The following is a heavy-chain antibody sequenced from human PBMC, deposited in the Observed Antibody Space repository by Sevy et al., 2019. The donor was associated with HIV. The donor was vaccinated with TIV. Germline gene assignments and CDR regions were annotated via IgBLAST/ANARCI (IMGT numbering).Heavy chain of an antibody. CDR3: AKDIGATGIAVVAN. J-gene: IGHJ4*02. CDR2: LNWDSGSV. V-gene: IGHV3-9*01. CDR1: GFTFDDFA. D-gene: IGHD6-19*01. Sequence: QPGGSLRLSCAASGFTFDDFAMHWVRQVPGKGLEWVSGLNWDSGSVAYADSVKGRFTISRDNAKNALFLQMNSLRAEDTALYYCAKDIGATGIAVVANWGQGIQVTVSS.